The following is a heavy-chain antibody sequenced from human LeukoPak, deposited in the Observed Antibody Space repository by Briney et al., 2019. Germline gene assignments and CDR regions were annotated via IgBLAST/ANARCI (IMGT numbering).Heavy chain of an antibody. J-gene: IGHJ1*01. V-gene: IGHV4-4*02. CDR3: ARGPHCSSTSCYSEYFHH. D-gene: IGHD2-2*01. Sequence: SGTLSLTCAVSGGSMSSTKWWSWVRQPPGKGLEWIGEIYHSGSTNYNPSLKSRITISVDTSRNQFSLKLGSVTAADTAVYYCARGPHCSSTSCYSEYFHHWGQGTLVTVSS. CDR2: IYHSGST. CDR1: GGSMSSTKW.